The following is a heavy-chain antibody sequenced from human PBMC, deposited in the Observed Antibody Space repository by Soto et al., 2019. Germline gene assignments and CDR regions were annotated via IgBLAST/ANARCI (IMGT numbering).Heavy chain of an antibody. D-gene: IGHD5-12*01. J-gene: IGHJ3*02. V-gene: IGHV3-30-3*01. CDR3: ARAGGGYSYGYGRNAFDI. Sequence: QVQLVESGGGVVQPGRSLRLSCEASGFTFSNYAMHWVRQAPGKGLEWVTSISYDGSIKYYADSVKGRFTVSRDYSNTTLFLQRSSLRAQDTAVYYCARAGGGYSYGYGRNAFDIWGQGTLVTVSP. CDR2: ISYDGSIK. CDR1: GFTFSNYA.